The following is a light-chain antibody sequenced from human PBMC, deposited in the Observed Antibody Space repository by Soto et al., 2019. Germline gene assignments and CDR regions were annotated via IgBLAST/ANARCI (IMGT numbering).Light chain of an antibody. CDR3: QSYDSSLSGYV. CDR1: SSNIGAGYD. Sequence: QLVLTQPPSVSGAPGQRVTISCTGSSSNIGAGYDVHWYHQLPGTAPKLLIYVNSNRPSGVPDRFSGSKSGTSASLAITGLQAEDEADYYCQSYDSSLSGYVFGTGTKLTVL. CDR2: VNS. V-gene: IGLV1-40*01. J-gene: IGLJ1*01.